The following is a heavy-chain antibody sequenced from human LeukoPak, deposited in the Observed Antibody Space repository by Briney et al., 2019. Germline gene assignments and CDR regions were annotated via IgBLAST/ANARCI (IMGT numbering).Heavy chain of an antibody. CDR3: AREARYGGYYYYYYMDV. J-gene: IGHJ6*03. D-gene: IGHD3-16*02. CDR1: GGTFSSYA. Sequence: SVKVSCKASGGTFSSYAISWVRQAPGQGLEWMGRMIPIFGTANYAQKFQGRVTITTDESTSTAYMGLSSLRSEDTAVYYCAREARYGGYYYYYYMDVWGKGTTVTVSS. CDR2: MIPIFGTA. V-gene: IGHV1-69*05.